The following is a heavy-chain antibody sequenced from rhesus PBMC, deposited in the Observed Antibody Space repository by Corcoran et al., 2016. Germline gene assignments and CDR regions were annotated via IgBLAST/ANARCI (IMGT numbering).Heavy chain of an antibody. J-gene: IGHJ4*01. D-gene: IGHD3-16*01. CDR1: GYSISSGYD. CDR3: ARTLLYYSGSYYFDY. V-gene: IGHV4-127*01. Sequence: QVQLQESGPGVVKPSETLSLTCAVSGYSISSGYDWSWIRQPPGKGLEWIGYIWGSRGSTSDNPALKNRVTISKATAKNQSSLKLSSVTAADTAVYYWARTLLYYSGSYYFDYWGQGVLVTVSS. CDR2: IWGSRGST.